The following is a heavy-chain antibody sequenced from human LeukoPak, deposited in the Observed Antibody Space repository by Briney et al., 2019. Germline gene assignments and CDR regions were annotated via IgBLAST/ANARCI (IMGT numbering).Heavy chain of an antibody. Sequence: GRSLRLSCAASGYTFSSYWMSWVLQAPGKGLEWVANIKQDGSEKCYVDSVKGRFTISRKNAKNSLYLQMNSVRAEDTAVYYCARSVYYYYMDVWGKGTTVTVSS. CDR2: IKQDGSEK. CDR3: ARSVYYYYMDV. CDR1: GYTFSSYW. J-gene: IGHJ6*03. V-gene: IGHV3-7*01.